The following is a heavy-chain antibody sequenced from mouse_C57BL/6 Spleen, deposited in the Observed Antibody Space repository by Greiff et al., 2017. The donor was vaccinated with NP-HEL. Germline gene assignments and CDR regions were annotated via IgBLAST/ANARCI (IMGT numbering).Heavy chain of an antibody. V-gene: IGHV1-53*01. J-gene: IGHJ2*01. CDR1: GYTFTSYW. Sequence: VQLQQPGTELVKPGASVKLSCKASGYTFTSYWMHWVKQRPGQGLEWIGNINPSNGGTNYNEKFKSKATLTVDKSSSTAYMQLSSLTSEDSAVYYCAREGIYYDYDEYYFDYWGQGTTLTVSS. CDR2: INPSNGGT. CDR3: AREGIYYDYDEYYFDY. D-gene: IGHD2-4*01.